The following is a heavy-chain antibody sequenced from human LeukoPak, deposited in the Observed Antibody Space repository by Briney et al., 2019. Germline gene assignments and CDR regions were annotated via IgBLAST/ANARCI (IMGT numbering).Heavy chain of an antibody. J-gene: IGHJ3*02. D-gene: IGHD6-13*01. V-gene: IGHV3-30*04. CDR1: GFTFSSYA. CDR3: ARDPTAAGTGDI. Sequence: GGSLRLSCAASGFTFSSYAMHWVRRAPGKGLEWVAVISYDGSNKYYADSVKGRFTISRDNSKNTLYLQMNSLRAEDTAVYYCARDPTAAGTGDIWGQGTMVTVSS. CDR2: ISYDGSNK.